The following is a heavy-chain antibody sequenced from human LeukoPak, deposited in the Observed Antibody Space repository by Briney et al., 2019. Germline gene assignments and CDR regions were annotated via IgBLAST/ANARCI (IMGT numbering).Heavy chain of an antibody. J-gene: IGHJ5*02. D-gene: IGHD3-10*01. CDR3: ARAWYGTAGWFDP. CDR1: GDSISGGDYY. CDR2: IYTSGST. V-gene: IGHV4-61*02. Sequence: PSQTLSLTCIVSGDSISGGDYYWSWIRQPAGKGLEWIGRIYTSGSTNYNPSLKSRVTMSVDTSKNQFSLKLSSVTAADTAVYYCARAWYGTAGWFDPWGQGTLVTVSS.